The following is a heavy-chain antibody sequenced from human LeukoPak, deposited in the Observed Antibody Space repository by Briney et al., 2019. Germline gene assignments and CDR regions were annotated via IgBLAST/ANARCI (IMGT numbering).Heavy chain of an antibody. Sequence: GASVKVSCKASGYTFTSYDINWVRQATGQGLEWMGWMNPNSGNTGYAQKFQGRVTMTRNTSISTAYMELSSLRSEDTAVYYCARGRLWWLRGPRLGYFDYWGQGTLVTVSS. V-gene: IGHV1-8*01. CDR3: ARGRLWWLRGPRLGYFDY. CDR1: GYTFTSYD. J-gene: IGHJ4*02. CDR2: MNPNSGNT. D-gene: IGHD5-12*01.